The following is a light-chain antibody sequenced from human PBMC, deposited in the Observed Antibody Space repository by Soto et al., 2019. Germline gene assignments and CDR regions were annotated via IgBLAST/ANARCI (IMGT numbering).Light chain of an antibody. V-gene: IGLV2-14*01. J-gene: IGLJ3*02. Sequence: QSVLTQPASVSGSPGQSITISCTGTSSDVGGYHYVSWYQQHPGKAPKLMIYEVSNRPSGVSNRFSGSKSGNTASLTTSGLQAEDEADYYCSSYTSSSTLWVFGGGTKLTVL. CDR3: SSYTSSSTLWV. CDR2: EVS. CDR1: SSDVGGYHY.